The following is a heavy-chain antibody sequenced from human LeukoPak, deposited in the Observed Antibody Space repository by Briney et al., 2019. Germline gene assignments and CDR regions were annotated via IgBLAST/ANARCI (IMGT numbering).Heavy chain of an antibody. Sequence: SETLSLTCTVSGDSLSSHYWSWIRQPPGKGLEWIGYIYGSGSTHYDPSLRSRVTISEDTSKNQFSLKLTSVTAADTAVYYCAREHVAATGKDYWGQGTLVTVSS. CDR3: AREHVAATGKDY. D-gene: IGHD6-13*01. CDR2: IYGSGST. J-gene: IGHJ4*02. V-gene: IGHV4-4*08. CDR1: GDSLSSHY.